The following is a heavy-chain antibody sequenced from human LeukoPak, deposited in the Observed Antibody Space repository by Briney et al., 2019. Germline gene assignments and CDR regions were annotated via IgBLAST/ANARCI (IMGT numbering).Heavy chain of an antibody. D-gene: IGHD3-10*01. V-gene: IGHV1-2*02. J-gene: IGHJ4*02. Sequence: ASVKVSCKASGYTFTGYYIHWVRQAPGPGLEWMGWINPNSGGTYYAQSFQGRVTMTRDTSISTAYMELSRLRSDDTAVYYCARAALGVWFGEPLGGPTEYWGQGTLVTVSS. CDR1: GYTFTGYY. CDR3: ARAALGVWFGEPLGGPTEY. CDR2: INPNSGGT.